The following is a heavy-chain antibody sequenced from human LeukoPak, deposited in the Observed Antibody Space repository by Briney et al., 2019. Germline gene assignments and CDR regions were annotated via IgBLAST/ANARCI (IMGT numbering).Heavy chain of an antibody. V-gene: IGHV1-69*04. CDR3: ARESVQWQLWSPASI. CDR2: IIPILGIA. Sequence: GSSVKVSCKASGGTFSSYAISWVRQAPGQGLEWMGRIIPILGIANYAQKFQGRITITADKSTSTAYMELSSLRSEDTAVYYCARESVQWQLWSPASIWGQGTMVTVSS. J-gene: IGHJ3*02. CDR1: GGTFSSYA. D-gene: IGHD5-18*01.